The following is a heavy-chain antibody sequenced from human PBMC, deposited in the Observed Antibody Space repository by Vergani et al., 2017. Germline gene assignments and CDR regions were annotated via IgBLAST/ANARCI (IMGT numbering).Heavy chain of an antibody. D-gene: IGHD3-22*01. CDR1: GGSIRPYS. V-gene: IGHV4-59*01. Sequence: QVQLQESGPGLVKPSETLSLTCNVSGGSIRPYSWTLMRQPPGKGLVWIGYIYYSGITNYNTSLRSRVTISIDTSMNQFSLKLSSVTAADTAVYYCARDMGSGYLDGFDIWGQGTMVTVSS. CDR2: IYYSGIT. J-gene: IGHJ3*02. CDR3: ARDMGSGYLDGFDI.